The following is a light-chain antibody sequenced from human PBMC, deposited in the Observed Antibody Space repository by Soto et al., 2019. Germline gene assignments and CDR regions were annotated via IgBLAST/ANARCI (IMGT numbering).Light chain of an antibody. J-gene: IGLJ1*01. CDR3: SSYATSSTLV. V-gene: IGLV2-14*01. CDR1: SSDVGRYNY. CDR2: EVS. Sequence: QSALAQPASVSGSPGQSITISCTGTSSDVGRYNYVAWYQQHPGKAPKVLIFEVSNRPSGVSSRFSGSKSGNTASLNISGLQAEDEADYYRSSYATSSTLVFGTGTKVTVL.